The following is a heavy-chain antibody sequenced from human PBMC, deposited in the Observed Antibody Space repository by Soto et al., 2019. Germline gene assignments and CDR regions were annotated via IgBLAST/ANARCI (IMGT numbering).Heavy chain of an antibody. J-gene: IGHJ4*02. V-gene: IGHV3-72*01. CDR1: GFTFSDHY. CDR3: TSSWGDNRYFEY. Sequence: EVELVESGGGLVQPGGSLRLSCGASGFTFSDHYMDWVRQAPGRGLEWVGRSRNKGNSYTTEYAASVKGRFTISGDDSKNSLYLQKNSLKTEDTAVYYCTSSWGDNRYFEYWGQGTLVTLSS. D-gene: IGHD2-21*02. CDR2: SRNKGNSYTT.